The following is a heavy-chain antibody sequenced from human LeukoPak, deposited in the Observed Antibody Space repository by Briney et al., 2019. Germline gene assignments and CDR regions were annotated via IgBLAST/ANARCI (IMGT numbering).Heavy chain of an antibody. CDR2: ISGSGGST. J-gene: IGHJ4*02. D-gene: IGHD3-3*01. CDR1: GFTFSNYA. Sequence: GGSLRLSCAASGFTFSNYAMSWVRQAPGKGLDWVSAISGSGGSTYYADSVKGRFTISRDNSKNTLYLQMNSLRAEDTAVYYCAKDFTANYDFWSGYPHRGQGTLVTVSS. CDR3: AKDFTANYDFWSGYPH. V-gene: IGHV3-23*01.